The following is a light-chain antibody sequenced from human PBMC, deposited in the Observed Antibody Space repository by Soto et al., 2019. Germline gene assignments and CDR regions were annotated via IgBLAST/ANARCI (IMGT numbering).Light chain of an antibody. CDR2: DAY. CDR3: QQYESYSPLT. Sequence: DIHRTQSPSTLCGSVGEIVTITGRASQSIRSWLAWYQQKPGKAPKLLIYDAYSLESGVPSRFSGRRSGTEFTLTIAGLQPEDFATYYCQQYESYSPLTFGGGTKVDIK. V-gene: IGKV1-5*01. J-gene: IGKJ4*01. CDR1: QSIRSW.